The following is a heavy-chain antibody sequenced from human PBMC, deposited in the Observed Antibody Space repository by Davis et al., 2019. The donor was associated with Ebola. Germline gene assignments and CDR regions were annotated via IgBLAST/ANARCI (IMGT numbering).Heavy chain of an antibody. J-gene: IGHJ3*02. D-gene: IGHD3-9*01. V-gene: IGHV4-61*01. CDR2: IYYSGST. CDR1: GGSVSSGSYY. Sequence: SETLSLTCTVSGGSVSSGSYYWSWIRQPPGKGLEWIGYIYYSGSTNYNPSLKSRVTISVDTSKNQFSLKLSSVTAADTAVYYCARAPVLRYFDWLLYKGDAFDIWGQGTMVTVSS. CDR3: ARAPVLRYFDWLLYKGDAFDI.